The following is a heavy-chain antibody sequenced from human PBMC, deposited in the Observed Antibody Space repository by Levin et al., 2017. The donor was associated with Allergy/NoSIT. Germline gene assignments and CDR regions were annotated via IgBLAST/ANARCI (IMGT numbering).Heavy chain of an antibody. J-gene: IGHJ4*02. CDR1: GFSLTTSGMC. CDR2: IDWDDDK. CDR3: ARATNHYYGRGFEY. D-gene: IGHD3-10*01. V-gene: IGHV2-70*11. Sequence: SGPTLVKPTQTLTLTCTFSGFSLTTSGMCVSWIRQPPGNALEWLARIDWDDDKYYSTSLKTRLTISRDTSKNQVVLTMTSMDPVDTATYYCARATNHYYGRGFEYWGQGTPVTVSS.